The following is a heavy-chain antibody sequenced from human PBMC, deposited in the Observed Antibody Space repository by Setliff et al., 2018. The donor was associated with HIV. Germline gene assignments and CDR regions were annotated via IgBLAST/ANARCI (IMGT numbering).Heavy chain of an antibody. CDR2: IYTSGNT. V-gene: IGHV4-61*02. J-gene: IGHJ4*02. D-gene: IGHD2-15*01. CDR3: ARGGRSDGYHIAS. CDR1: GGSISSGSYY. Sequence: PSETLSLTCTVSGGSISSGSYYWSWIRQPAGKGLEWIGRIYTSGNTNYNPSLESRVTLSVDTSKNQFSLTLTSVTAADTAVYYCARGGRSDGYHIASWGQGILVIVSS.